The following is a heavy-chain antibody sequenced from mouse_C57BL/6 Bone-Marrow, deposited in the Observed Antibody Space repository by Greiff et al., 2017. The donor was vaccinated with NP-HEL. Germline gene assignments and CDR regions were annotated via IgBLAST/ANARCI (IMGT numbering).Heavy chain of an antibody. Sequence: VHVKQSVAELVRPGASVKLSCTASGFNIKNTYMPWVKQRPEQGLEWIGRIDPANGNTKYAPKFQGKATITADTSSNTAYLQLSSLTSEDTAIYYCARRYYGSSPYYAMDYWGQGTSVTVSS. CDR2: IDPANGNT. J-gene: IGHJ4*01. CDR1: GFNIKNTY. V-gene: IGHV14-3*01. CDR3: ARRYYGSSPYYAMDY. D-gene: IGHD1-1*01.